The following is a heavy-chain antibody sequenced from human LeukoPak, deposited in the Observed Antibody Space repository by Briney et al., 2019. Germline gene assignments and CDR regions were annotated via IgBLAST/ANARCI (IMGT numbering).Heavy chain of an antibody. V-gene: IGHV1-46*01. CDR2: INPTGGST. CDR1: GYTFISYQ. J-gene: IGHJ4*02. Sequence: ASVKVSCKASGYTFISYQMHWVRQAPGQGLEWMGIINPTGGSTSHAQKFQGRVTMTTDTSTSTAYMELRSLRSDDTAVYYCARDKGNPFYDFWSGYYTGIDYWGQGTLVTVSS. CDR3: ARDKGNPFYDFWSGYYTGIDY. D-gene: IGHD3-3*01.